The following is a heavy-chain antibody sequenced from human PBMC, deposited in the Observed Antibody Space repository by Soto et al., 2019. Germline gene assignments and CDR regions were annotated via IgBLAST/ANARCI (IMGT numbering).Heavy chain of an antibody. J-gene: IGHJ4*02. D-gene: IGHD3-22*01. CDR2: ISAYNGNT. CDR3: ATDQSYYDSSGCYQTAVY. Sequence: ASVKVSCKASGYTFTSYGISWVRQAPGQGLEWMGWISAYNGNTNYAQKLQGRVTMTTDTSTSTAYMELRSLRSDDTAVYYCATDQSYYDSSGCYQTAVYWGQGTLVTVSS. V-gene: IGHV1-18*01. CDR1: GYTFTSYG.